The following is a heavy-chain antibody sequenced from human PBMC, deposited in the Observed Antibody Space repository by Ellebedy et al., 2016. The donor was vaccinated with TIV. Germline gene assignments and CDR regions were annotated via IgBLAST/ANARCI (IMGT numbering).Heavy chain of an antibody. CDR1: GFTFSSYS. J-gene: IGHJ4*02. CDR2: ISSSSSYI. V-gene: IGHV3-21*01. D-gene: IGHD1-26*01. CDR3: AREGEWEPIDY. Sequence: GGSLRLSCAASGFTFSSYSMNWVRQAPGKGLEWVSSISSSSSYIYYADSVKSRFTISRDNAKNSLYLQMNSLRAEDTAVYYCAREGEWEPIDYWGQGTLVTVSS.